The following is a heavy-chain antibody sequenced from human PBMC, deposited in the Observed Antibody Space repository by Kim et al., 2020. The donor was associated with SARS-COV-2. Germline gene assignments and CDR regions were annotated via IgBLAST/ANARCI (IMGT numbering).Heavy chain of an antibody. CDR3: AKGMSGYSYGQAFDY. J-gene: IGHJ4*02. CDR1: GFTFSSYA. Sequence: GGSLRLSCAASGFTFSSYAMSWVRQAPGKGLEWVSAISGSGGSTYYADPVKGRFTISRDNSKNTLYLQMNSLRAEDTAVYYCAKGMSGYSYGQAFDYWGQGTLVTVSS. CDR2: ISGSGGST. V-gene: IGHV3-23*01. D-gene: IGHD5-18*01.